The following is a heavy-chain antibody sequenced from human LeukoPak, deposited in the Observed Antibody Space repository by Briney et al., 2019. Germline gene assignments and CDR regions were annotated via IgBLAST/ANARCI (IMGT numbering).Heavy chain of an antibody. Sequence: GGSLRLSCITSGFTFGDYGMSWVRQAPGKGLEWVGFIRSRVYGGTTEYGASVKGRFTISRDDSKSIAYLQMNSLEIEDTAVYYCIRVRRHYCSGGSCYYYYAMDVWGKGTTVTVSS. CDR2: IRSRVYGGTT. CDR3: IRVRRHYCSGGSCYYYYAMDV. V-gene: IGHV3-49*04. D-gene: IGHD2-15*01. CDR1: GFTFGDYG. J-gene: IGHJ6*04.